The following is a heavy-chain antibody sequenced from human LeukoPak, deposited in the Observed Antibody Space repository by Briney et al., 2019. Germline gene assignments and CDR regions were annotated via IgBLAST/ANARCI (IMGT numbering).Heavy chain of an antibody. V-gene: IGHV3-21*01. CDR3: ARSELGYNYHYMDV. CDR1: GFTFSNYN. CDR2: ISSSSSYI. D-gene: IGHD3-10*01. J-gene: IGHJ6*03. Sequence: EGSLRLSCAASGFTFSNYNMNWVRQAPGKGLEWVSSISSSSSYIYYADSVKGRFTISRDNAKNSLYLQMNSLRAEDTAVYYCARSELGYNYHYMDVWGKGTTVTISS.